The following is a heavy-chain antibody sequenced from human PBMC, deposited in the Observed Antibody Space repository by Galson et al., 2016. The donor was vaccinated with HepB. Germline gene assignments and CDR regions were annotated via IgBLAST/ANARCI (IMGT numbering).Heavy chain of an antibody. Sequence: SVKVSCKASGYSFNSYGLNWLRQAPGQGLEWMGWINTNTGNPTYDQGFPGRVVFSLDSSVYTAYLQIRSLKDEDTAAYYCARVWRGGVIDAFYYSYYGMDVWGQGTTVTVSS. CDR1: GYSFNSYG. J-gene: IGHJ6*02. CDR2: INTNTGNP. V-gene: IGHV7-4-1*01. CDR3: ARVWRGGVIDAFYYSYYGMDV. D-gene: IGHD3-16*02.